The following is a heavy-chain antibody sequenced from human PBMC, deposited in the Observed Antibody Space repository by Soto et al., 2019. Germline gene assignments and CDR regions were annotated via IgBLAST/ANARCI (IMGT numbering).Heavy chain of an antibody. J-gene: IGHJ6*02. CDR3: ARARAGVPAAMDYYYYYGMDV. D-gene: IGHD2-2*01. CDR1: GGSFTAYY. Sequence: SETLSLICAVSGGSFTAYYWSWIRQPPGKGLEWIGEINHSGSANYNPSLKSRVTISVDTSKNQFSLKLSSVTAADTAVYYCARARAGVPAAMDYYYYYGMDVWGQGTTVTVSS. V-gene: IGHV4-34*01. CDR2: INHSGSA.